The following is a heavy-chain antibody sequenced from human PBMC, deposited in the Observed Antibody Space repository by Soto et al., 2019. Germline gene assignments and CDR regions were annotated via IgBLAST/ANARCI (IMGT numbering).Heavy chain of an antibody. CDR1: GFTFSSYS. J-gene: IGHJ3*02. Sequence: GGSLRLSCAASGFTFSSYSMNWVRQAPGKGLEWVSSISSSSSYIYYADSVKGRFTISRDNAKNSLYLQMNSLRAEDKAVYYCARDIRTAMGPNAFDIWGQGTMVTVSS. V-gene: IGHV3-21*01. CDR2: ISSSSSYI. CDR3: ARDIRTAMGPNAFDI. D-gene: IGHD5-18*01.